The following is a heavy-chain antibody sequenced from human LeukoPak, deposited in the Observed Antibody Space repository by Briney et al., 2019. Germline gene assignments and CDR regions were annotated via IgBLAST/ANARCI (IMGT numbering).Heavy chain of an antibody. D-gene: IGHD5-12*01. CDR2: IGGSNGIT. V-gene: IGHV3-23*01. CDR3: ARNENSGWGYFDY. Sequence: GGSLRLSCAASRFTFNSYAMSWVRQAPGKGLEWVSVIGGSNGITFYVGSVKGRFTISRDNSRDTLYLQMNSLRAEDTAVYYCARNENSGWGYFDYWGQGTLVTVSS. CDR1: RFTFNSYA. J-gene: IGHJ4*02.